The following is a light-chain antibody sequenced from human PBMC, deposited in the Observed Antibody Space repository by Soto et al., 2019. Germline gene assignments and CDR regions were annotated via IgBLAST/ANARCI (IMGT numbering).Light chain of an antibody. Sequence: DIQMTQSPSSLSASVGDRVTITCRASQGIRNYLAWYQQKPGKVPKLLIYGASTLQSGVPSRFSGSESGTDFTLTISSLQPEDVATYYCQKYNRAPLTFGGGTKVDLK. J-gene: IGKJ4*01. CDR2: GAS. CDR1: QGIRNY. CDR3: QKYNRAPLT. V-gene: IGKV1-27*01.